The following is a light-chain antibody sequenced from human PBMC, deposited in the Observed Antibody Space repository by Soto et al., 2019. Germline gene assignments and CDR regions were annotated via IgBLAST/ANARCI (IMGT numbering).Light chain of an antibody. J-gene: IGKJ1*01. CDR1: QSISSW. CDR3: QQYNSYLWT. V-gene: IGKV1-5*03. CDR2: KAS. Sequence: DIQMTQSPSTLSASVGDRVTITCRASQSISSWLAWHQQKPGKAPNLLIYKASSLATGVPSRFSGSGSGTEFTLTISSLQPDDFATYYCQQYNSYLWTFGPGTKVEIK.